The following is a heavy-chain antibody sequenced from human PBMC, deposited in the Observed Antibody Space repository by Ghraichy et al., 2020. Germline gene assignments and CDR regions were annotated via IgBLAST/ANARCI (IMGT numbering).Heavy chain of an antibody. D-gene: IGHD6-13*01. CDR2: IYYSGST. CDR1: GGSISSSSYY. J-gene: IGHJ4*02. V-gene: IGHV4-39*01. CDR3: ARHGGRCSSWYRPRWRFDY. Sequence: SETLSLTCTVSGGSISSSSYYWGWLRQPPGKGLEWIGSIYYSGSTYYNPSLKSRVTISVDTTKNQFSLKLSSVTAAETAVYYCARHGGRCSSWYRPRWRFDYWGQGTLVTVSS.